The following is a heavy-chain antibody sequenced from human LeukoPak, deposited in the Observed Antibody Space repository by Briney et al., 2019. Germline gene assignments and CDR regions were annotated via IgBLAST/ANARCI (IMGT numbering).Heavy chain of an antibody. CDR2: ISWNSGTI. CDR3: AKDQNAIAVAFDY. J-gene: IGHJ4*02. V-gene: IGHV3-9*01. D-gene: IGHD6-19*01. Sequence: GRSLRLSCAASGFTFDDYAMHWVRQAPGKGLEWVSGISWNSGTIDYADSVKGRFTISRDNAKNSLYLQMNSLRAEDTALYYCAKDQNAIAVAFDYWGQGTLVTVSS. CDR1: GFTFDDYA.